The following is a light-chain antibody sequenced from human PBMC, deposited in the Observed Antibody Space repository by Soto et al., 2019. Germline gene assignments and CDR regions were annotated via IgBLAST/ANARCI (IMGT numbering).Light chain of an antibody. CDR2: GAS. V-gene: IGKV3D-15*01. Sequence: EIVMTQFPDSLCVSPGESATLSCRASQSVGTTLAWYQQKPGQAPRLLIYGASTRASGCPPRFSGSGSGTEFTLNINNLRSEDIAVYYCQQYKDYVTFGGGTKVEV. J-gene: IGKJ4*01. CDR3: QQYKDYVT. CDR1: QSVGTT.